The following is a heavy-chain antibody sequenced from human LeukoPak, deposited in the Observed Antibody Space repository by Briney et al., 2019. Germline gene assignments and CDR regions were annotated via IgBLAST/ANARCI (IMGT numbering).Heavy chain of an antibody. Sequence: ASVKVSCTASGYTFTGYYMHWVRQAPGQGLEWMGWMNPNSGSTNYAQTFQGRVTMTRDTSNNTAYMQLNRLRSDDTAVYSCARAGRITMVRGATAPLLDWGQGTLVTVSS. CDR2: MNPNSGST. J-gene: IGHJ4*02. V-gene: IGHV1-2*02. D-gene: IGHD3-10*01. CDR3: ARAGRITMVRGATAPLLD. CDR1: GYTFTGYY.